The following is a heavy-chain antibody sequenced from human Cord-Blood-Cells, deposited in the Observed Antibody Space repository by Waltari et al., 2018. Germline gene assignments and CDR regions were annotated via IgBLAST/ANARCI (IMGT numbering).Heavy chain of an antibody. CDR3: ARMGMGYCSSTSCYRGAFDI. J-gene: IGHJ3*02. CDR1: GYTFTSYD. CDR2: MNPNSGNT. V-gene: IGHV1-8*03. D-gene: IGHD2-2*01. Sequence: QVQLVQSGAEVKKPGASVKVSCKASGYTFTSYDINWVRQATGQGIEWMGWMNPNSGNTGYAQKFQGRVTITRNTSISTAYMELSSLRSEDTAVYYCARMGMGYCSSTSCYRGAFDIWGQGTMVTVSS.